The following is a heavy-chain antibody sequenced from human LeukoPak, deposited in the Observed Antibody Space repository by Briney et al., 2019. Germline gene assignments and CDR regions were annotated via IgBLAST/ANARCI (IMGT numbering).Heavy chain of an antibody. J-gene: IGHJ3*02. CDR3: ARHQTYCTNGVCYFDAFDI. CDR1: GFTFSSYA. D-gene: IGHD2-8*01. V-gene: IGHV4-39*01. CDR2: IYYSGST. Sequence: GSLRLSCAASGFTFSSYAMSWVRQPPGKGLEWIGSIYYSGSTYYNPSLKSRVTISVDTSKNQFSLKLSSVTAADTAVYYCARHQTYCTNGVCYFDAFDIWGQGTMVTVSS.